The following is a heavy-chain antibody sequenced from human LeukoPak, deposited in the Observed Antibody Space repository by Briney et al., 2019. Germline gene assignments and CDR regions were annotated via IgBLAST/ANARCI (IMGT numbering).Heavy chain of an antibody. V-gene: IGHV3-23*01. D-gene: IGHD2-21*02. CDR1: GFTFSSYA. CDR2: ISGSGGST. Sequence: PGGSLRLSCAASGFTFSSYAMSWARQAPGKGLEWVSAISGSGGSTYYADSVKGRFTISGDNSKNTLYLRMNSLRAEDTAVYYCAKDQHIVVVTATLYAFDIWGQGTMVTVSS. CDR3: AKDQHIVVVTATLYAFDI. J-gene: IGHJ3*02.